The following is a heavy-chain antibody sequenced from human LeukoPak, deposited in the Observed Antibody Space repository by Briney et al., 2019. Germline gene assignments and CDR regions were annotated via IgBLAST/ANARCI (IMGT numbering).Heavy chain of an antibody. CDR2: MNPNSGNT. Sequence: ASVKVSCKASGGTFSSYAISWVRQATGQGLEWMGWMNPNSGNTGYAQKFQGRVTMTRNTSISTAYMELSSLRSEDTAVYYCARGPYGSGSYGFDYWGQGTLVTVSS. CDR3: ARGPYGSGSYGFDY. D-gene: IGHD3-10*01. J-gene: IGHJ4*02. CDR1: GGTFSSYA. V-gene: IGHV1-8*02.